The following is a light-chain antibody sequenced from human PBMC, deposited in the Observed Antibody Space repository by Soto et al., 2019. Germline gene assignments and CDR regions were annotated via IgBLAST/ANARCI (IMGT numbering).Light chain of an antibody. Sequence: EIVLTQSPGTLSLSPGERATLSCRASQSVSSSYLAWYQRKPGQAPRLLIYGASSRATGIPDRFSGSGSGTDFTLTISRLEPEDFAVYYCQQYGSLPETFGQGTKVEIK. V-gene: IGKV3-20*01. CDR2: GAS. CDR3: QQYGSLPET. CDR1: QSVSSSY. J-gene: IGKJ1*01.